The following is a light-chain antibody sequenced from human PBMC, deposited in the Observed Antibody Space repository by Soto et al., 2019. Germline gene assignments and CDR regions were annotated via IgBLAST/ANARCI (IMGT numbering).Light chain of an antibody. CDR1: QSLLHSNGYNY. CDR3: HQYNNWNT. CDR2: LGS. V-gene: IGKV2-28*01. Sequence: DFVMTQSPRSLPVTPGGPASISCRSSQSLLHSNGYNYLDWYLQKPGQSPQLLIYLGSTRASGVPARFSGSGSGTEFTLTISSLQSEDFAIYYCHQYNNWNTFGQGTKLEIK. J-gene: IGKJ2*01.